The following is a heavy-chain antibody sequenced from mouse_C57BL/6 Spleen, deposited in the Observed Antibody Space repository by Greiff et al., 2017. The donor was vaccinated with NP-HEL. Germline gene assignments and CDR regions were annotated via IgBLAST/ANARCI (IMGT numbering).Heavy chain of an antibody. CDR1: GYTFTSYW. Sequence: QVQLQQPGAELVRPGSSVKLSCKASGYTFTSYWMDWVKQRPGQGLEWIGNIYPSDSETHYNQKFKDKATLTVDKSSSTAYMQLSSLTSEDSAVYYWARGDYGYDGYAMDYWGQGTSVTVSS. V-gene: IGHV1-61*01. CDR3: ARGDYGYDGYAMDY. D-gene: IGHD2-2*01. CDR2: IYPSDSET. J-gene: IGHJ4*01.